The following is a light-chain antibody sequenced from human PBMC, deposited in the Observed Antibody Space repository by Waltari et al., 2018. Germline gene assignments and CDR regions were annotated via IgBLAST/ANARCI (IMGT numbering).Light chain of an antibody. CDR3: QQYGDSPRT. V-gene: IGKV3D-20*01. J-gene: IGKJ1*01. CDR1: QSVSSGF. CDR2: DTS. Sequence: EIVLMLSPATLSLSPGDRATLSCGASQSVSSGFLAWYQQKPGLAPRLLIYDTSTRATGVPDRFRGSGSGREFALSISRLEPEDFAVYYCQQYGDSPRTFGQGTKVEIK.